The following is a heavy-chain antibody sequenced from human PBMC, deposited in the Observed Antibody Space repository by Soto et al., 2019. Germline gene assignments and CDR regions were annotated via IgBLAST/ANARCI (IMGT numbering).Heavy chain of an antibody. CDR2: IYSGGST. CDR1: GFTVSSNY. J-gene: IGHJ4*02. CDR3: SRALGYCTNGVCYIDYFDY. Sequence: GGSLRLSCAASGFTVSSNYMSWVRQAPGKGLEWVSVIYSGGSTDYADSVKGRFTISRDNSKNTLYLQMNRLRAEDTAVYYCSRALGYCTNGVCYIDYFDYLGQGTLVTVSS. D-gene: IGHD2-8*01. V-gene: IGHV3-66*01.